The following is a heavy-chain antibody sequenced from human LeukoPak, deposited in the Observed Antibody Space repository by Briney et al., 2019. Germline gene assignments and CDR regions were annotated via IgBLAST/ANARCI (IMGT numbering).Heavy chain of an antibody. V-gene: IGHV4-59*01. J-gene: IGHJ4*02. CDR2: IYYSGST. CDR3: ARGPLRLHDYGDYYFDY. D-gene: IGHD4-17*01. Sequence: SETLSLTCTVSGGSISSYYWSWIRQPPGKGLEWIGYIYYSGSTNYNPSLKSRVTISVDTSKNQFSLKQSSVTAADTAVYYCARGPLRLHDYGDYYFDYWGQGTLVTVSS. CDR1: GGSISSYY.